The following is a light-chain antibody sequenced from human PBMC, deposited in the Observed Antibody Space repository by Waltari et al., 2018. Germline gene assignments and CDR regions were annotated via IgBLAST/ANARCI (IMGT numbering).Light chain of an antibody. V-gene: IGLV2-11*01. CDR3: CSYAGSPYV. CDR1: SSDVGRHHY. CDR2: DVN. J-gene: IGLJ1*01. Sequence: QSALAQPRSVSGSPGQSVTISCAGTSSDVGRHHYVSWYQHHPGQAPTVLIYDVNTRPSGVPDRFSGSKSGNTASLTISGLQAEDEADYYCCSYAGSPYVFGTGTKVTVL.